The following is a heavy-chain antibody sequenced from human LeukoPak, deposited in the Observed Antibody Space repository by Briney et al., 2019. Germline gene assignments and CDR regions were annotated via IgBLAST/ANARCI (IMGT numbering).Heavy chain of an antibody. J-gene: IGHJ4*02. CDR1: GFTFSSYG. CDR2: IRYDGSNK. Sequence: PGGSLRLSCAASGFTFSSYGMHWVRQAPGKGLEWVAFIRYDGSNKYYADSVKGRFTISRDNSKNTLYLQMSSLRAEDTAVYYCAKGGSEVAAQDIDYWGQGTLVTVSS. V-gene: IGHV3-30*02. D-gene: IGHD2-15*01. CDR3: AKGGSEVAAQDIDY.